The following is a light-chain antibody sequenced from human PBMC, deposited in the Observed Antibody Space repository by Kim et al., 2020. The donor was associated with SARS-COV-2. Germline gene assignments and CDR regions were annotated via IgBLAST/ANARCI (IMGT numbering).Light chain of an antibody. V-gene: IGLV4-69*01. CDR1: TGHSAYA. CDR3: QSWGTGDV. J-gene: IGLJ2*01. CDR2: LNSDGSH. Sequence: QLGLTQSPSASASLGASVKLTCTLSTGHSAYAIAWHQQQPGKGPRYLMKLNSDGSHNKGDGIPDRFSGSSSGLDRYLTISNLQSEDEADYYCQSWGTGDVFGGGTKLTVL.